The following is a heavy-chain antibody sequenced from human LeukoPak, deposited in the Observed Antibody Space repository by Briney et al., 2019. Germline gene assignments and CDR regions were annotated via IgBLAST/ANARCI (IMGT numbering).Heavy chain of an antibody. V-gene: IGHV3-30-3*01. CDR3: ARDYDSSRYYGN. J-gene: IGHJ4*02. CDR1: GFTFSSYA. D-gene: IGHD3-22*01. Sequence: QPGRSLRLSCAASGFTFSSYAMHWVRQAPGKGLEWVAVISYDGSNKYYADSVKGRFTISRDNSKNTLYLQMNSLRAEDTAVYYCARDYDSSRYYGNWGQGTLVTVSS. CDR2: ISYDGSNK.